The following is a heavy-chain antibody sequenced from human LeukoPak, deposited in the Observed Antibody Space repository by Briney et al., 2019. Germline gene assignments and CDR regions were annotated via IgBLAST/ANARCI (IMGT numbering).Heavy chain of an antibody. CDR2: INTDGSST. J-gene: IGHJ4*02. D-gene: IGHD3-10*01. CDR3: ARIVRVRGDYFDY. Sequence: GSLRLSCAASGFTFSSYWMHWVRQAPGKGLVWVSRINTDGSSTSYADSVKGRFTISRDNAKNTLYLQMNSLRAEDTAVYYCARIVRVRGDYFDYWGQGTLVTVSS. V-gene: IGHV3-74*01. CDR1: GFTFSSYW.